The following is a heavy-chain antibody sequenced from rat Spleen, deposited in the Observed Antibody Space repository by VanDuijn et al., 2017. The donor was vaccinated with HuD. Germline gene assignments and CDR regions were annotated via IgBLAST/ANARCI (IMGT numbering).Heavy chain of an antibody. CDR3: ARDWLDY. CDR2: IWTDGNT. J-gene: IGHJ2*01. Sequence: QVQLKESGPGLVQPSQTLSLTCTVSGFSLTSYHVSWVRQPPGKGLEWMGVIWTDGNTAYNSLLKSRLSISRDISKSQVFLKMNSLQTEDTATYYCARDWLDYWGQGVMVIVSS. CDR1: GFSLTSYH. V-gene: IGHV2-43*01.